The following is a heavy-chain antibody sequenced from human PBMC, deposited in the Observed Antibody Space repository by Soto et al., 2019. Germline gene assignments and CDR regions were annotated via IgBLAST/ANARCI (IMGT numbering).Heavy chain of an antibody. D-gene: IGHD6-13*01. CDR3: TRRYDSIAAARPYDY. J-gene: IGHJ4*02. V-gene: IGHV3-73*02. CDR2: IRSKANSYAT. CDR1: GFTFSGSA. Sequence: EVQLVESGGGLVQPGGSLKLSCAASGFTFSGSAMHWVRQASGKGLEWVGRIRSKANSYATAYAASVKGRFTISRDDSKNTAYLQMNSLKTEDTAVYYCTRRYDSIAAARPYDYWGQGTLVTVSS.